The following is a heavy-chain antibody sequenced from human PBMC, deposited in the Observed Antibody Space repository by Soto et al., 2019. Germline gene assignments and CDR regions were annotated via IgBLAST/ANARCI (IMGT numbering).Heavy chain of an antibody. CDR2: ISAYNGNT. J-gene: IGHJ5*02. V-gene: IGHV1-18*01. Sequence: ASVKVSCKASGYTFTSYGISWVRQAPGQGLEWMGWISAYNGNTNYAQKLQGRVTMTTDTSTSTAYMELRSLRSDDTAVYYCARSQAPGWLLVTRWFDPWGQGTLVTVPS. D-gene: IGHD5-12*01. CDR1: GYTFTSYG. CDR3: ARSQAPGWLLVTRWFDP.